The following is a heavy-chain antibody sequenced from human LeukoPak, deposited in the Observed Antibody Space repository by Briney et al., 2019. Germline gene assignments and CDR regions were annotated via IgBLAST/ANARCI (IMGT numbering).Heavy chain of an antibody. D-gene: IGHD6-6*01. CDR1: GFTFSSYA. Sequence: PGGSLRLSCAASGFTFSSYAMSWVRQAPGKGLEWDSAISGSGGSTYYADSVKGRFTISRDNSRNTLYLQMNSLRAEDTAVYYCAKVGRSLIIAARRDSSSEHWGQGTLVTVSS. CDR2: ISGSGGST. V-gene: IGHV3-23*01. CDR3: AKVGRSLIIAARRDSSSEH. J-gene: IGHJ4*02.